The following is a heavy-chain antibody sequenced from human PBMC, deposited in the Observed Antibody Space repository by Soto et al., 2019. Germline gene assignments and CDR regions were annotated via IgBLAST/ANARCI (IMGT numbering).Heavy chain of an antibody. V-gene: IGHV3-33*01. J-gene: IGHJ4*02. CDR2: IWYDGSNK. Sequence: QVQLVESGGGVVQPGRSLRLSCAASGFTFSSYGMHWVRQAPGKGLEWVAVIWYDGSNKYYADSVKGRFTISRDNSKNTLYLQMNSLRAEDTAVYCCARDLPRSVVASDYWGQGTLVTVSS. CDR3: ARDLPRSVVASDY. CDR1: GFTFSSYG. D-gene: IGHD5-12*01.